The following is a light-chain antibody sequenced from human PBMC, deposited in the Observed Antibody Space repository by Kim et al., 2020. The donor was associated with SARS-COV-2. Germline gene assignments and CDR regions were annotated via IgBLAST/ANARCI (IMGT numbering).Light chain of an antibody. V-gene: IGLV3-21*04. CDR1: NIGSES. CDR2: YDS. J-gene: IGLJ3*02. Sequence: SYELTQPPSVSVAPGKTARITCGGNNIGSESVHWYQQKPGQAPVLVIYYDSDRPSGIPERFSGSNSGNTATLTISRVEAGDEADYSCQVWHSSSEVSGGGTKLTVL. CDR3: QVWHSSSEV.